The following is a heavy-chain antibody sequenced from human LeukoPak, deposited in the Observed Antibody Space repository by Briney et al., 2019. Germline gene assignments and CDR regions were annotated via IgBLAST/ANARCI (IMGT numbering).Heavy chain of an antibody. J-gene: IGHJ4*02. CDR2: IDISGTSM. CDR1: GFTFSTYT. V-gene: IGHV3-21*01. Sequence: GGSLRLSCAASGFTFSTYTMHWVRQAPGKGLEWVSCIDISGTSMYYADSVEGRFTISRDNAKNSLFLQMHSLRAEDTAVYYCARPSRSGYSTGWPDYWGQGALVTVSS. CDR3: ARPSRSGYSTGWPDY. D-gene: IGHD6-19*01.